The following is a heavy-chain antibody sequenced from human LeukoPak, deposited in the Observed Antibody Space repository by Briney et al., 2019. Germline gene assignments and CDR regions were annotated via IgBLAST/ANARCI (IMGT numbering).Heavy chain of an antibody. J-gene: IGHJ6*02. CDR1: GGTFSSYA. Sequence: SVKVSCKASGGTFSSYAISWVRQAPGQGLEWMGGIIPIFGTANYAQKFQGRVTITADESTSTAYMELSSLRSEDTAVYYCARHRGFGELLYYYYGMDVWGQGTTVTVSS. V-gene: IGHV1-69*13. D-gene: IGHD3-10*01. CDR2: IIPIFGTA. CDR3: ARHRGFGELLYYYYGMDV.